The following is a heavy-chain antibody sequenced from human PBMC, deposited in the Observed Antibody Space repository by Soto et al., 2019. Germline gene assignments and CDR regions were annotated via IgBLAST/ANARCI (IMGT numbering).Heavy chain of an antibody. CDR2: INPSGGST. D-gene: IGHD5-12*01. CDR3: ARGSHSGTRLGWLDP. CDR1: GYTFTSYY. J-gene: IGHJ5*02. Sequence: GSSVQVSCKASGYTFTSYYMHWVRQAPGQGLEWMGIINPSGGSTSYAQKFQGRVTMTRDTSTSTVYMELSSLRSEDTAVYYCARGSHSGTRLGWLDPWGQGNLVTVSS. V-gene: IGHV1-46*01.